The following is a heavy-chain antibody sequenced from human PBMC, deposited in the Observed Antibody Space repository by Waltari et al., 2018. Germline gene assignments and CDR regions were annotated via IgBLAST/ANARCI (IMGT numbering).Heavy chain of an antibody. CDR2: IYYSGST. D-gene: IGHD3-22*01. CDR1: GGSISSSSYY. V-gene: IGHV4-39*01. Sequence: QLQLQESSPGLVKPSETLSLTCTVSGGSISSSSYYWGWIRQPPGKGLEWIGSIYYSGSTYYNPSLKSRVTISVDTSKNQLSLKLSSVTAADTAVYYCASTVYYDSSGWTYYFDYWGQGTLVTVSS. CDR3: ASTVYYDSSGWTYYFDY. J-gene: IGHJ4*02.